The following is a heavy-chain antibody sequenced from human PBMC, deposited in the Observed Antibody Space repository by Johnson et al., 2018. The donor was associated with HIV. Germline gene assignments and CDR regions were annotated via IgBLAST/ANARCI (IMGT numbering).Heavy chain of an antibody. V-gene: IGHV3-20*04. Sequence: VQLVESGGGVVRPGGSLRLSCAASGFTFDDYGMNWVRQAPGKGLEWVSGINWNSGNIVYADSVKGRFTISRDNAKNSLYLQMNSLRAEDTAFYYCAKDTGAFDIWGQGTMVTVSS. CDR2: INWNSGNI. J-gene: IGHJ3*02. D-gene: IGHD4-17*01. CDR1: GFTFDDYG. CDR3: AKDTGAFDI.